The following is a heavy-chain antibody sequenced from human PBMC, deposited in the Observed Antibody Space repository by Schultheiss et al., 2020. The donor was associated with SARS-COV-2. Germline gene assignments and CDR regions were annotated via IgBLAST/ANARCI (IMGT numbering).Heavy chain of an antibody. D-gene: IGHD3-3*01. V-gene: IGHV4-59*01. J-gene: IGHJ6*02. Sequence: QTLSLTCTVSGGSISSYYWSWIRQPPGKGLEWIGYIYYSGSTNYNPSLKSRVTISVDTSKNQFSLKLSSVTAADTAVYYCARGRVFGVYYGMDVWGQGTTVTVSS. CDR1: GGSISSYY. CDR2: IYYSGST. CDR3: ARGRVFGVYYGMDV.